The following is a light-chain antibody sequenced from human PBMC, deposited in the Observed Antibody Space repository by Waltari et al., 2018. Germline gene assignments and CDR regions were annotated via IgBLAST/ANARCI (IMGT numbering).Light chain of an antibody. J-gene: IGKJ4*01. V-gene: IGKV3-11*01. CDR1: QRVDNY. CDR3: QQRKIWPPLT. CDR2: DAS. Sequence: ETVLTQSPATLSLSSGERATLSCRSSQRVDNYLAWYQQKPGQAPRLLIYDASNGATGIPARFSGSGSGTDFTLTISSLEPEDFAVYYCQQRKIWPPLTFGGGTKVE.